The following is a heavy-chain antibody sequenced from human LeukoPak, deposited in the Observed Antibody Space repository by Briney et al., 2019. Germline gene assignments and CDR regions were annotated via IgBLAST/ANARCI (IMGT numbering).Heavy chain of an antibody. J-gene: IGHJ6*03. CDR3: VRGDYYYYYMDV. CDR2: MNPNSGNT. V-gene: IGHV1-8*01. CDR1: GYTFTSYD. Sequence: GASVKVSCKASGYTFTSYDINWVRQATGQGLEWMGWMNPNSGNTGYAQKFQGRVTMTRNTSISTAYMELSSLRSEDTAVYYCVRGDYYYYYMDVWGKGTTVTVSS.